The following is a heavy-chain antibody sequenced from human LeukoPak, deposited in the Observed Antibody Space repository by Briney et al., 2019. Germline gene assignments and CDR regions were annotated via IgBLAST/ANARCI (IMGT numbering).Heavy chain of an antibody. CDR3: ASQEPVGYCSGGSCYPDY. V-gene: IGHV3-9*01. CDR2: ISWNSGSI. D-gene: IGHD2-15*01. J-gene: IGHJ4*02. Sequence: PGGSLRLSCAASGFTFDDYAMHWVRQAPGKGLEWVSGISWNSGSIGYADSVKGRFTISRDNAKNSLYLQMNSLRAEDTAVYYCASQEPVGYCSGGSCYPDYWGQGTLVTVSS. CDR1: GFTFDDYA.